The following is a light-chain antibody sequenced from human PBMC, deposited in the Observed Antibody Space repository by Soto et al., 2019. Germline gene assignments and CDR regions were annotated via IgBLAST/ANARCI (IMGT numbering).Light chain of an antibody. Sequence: QSLLTQPASLSGSPGQSITISCTGTSSDVGAYNYVSWYQQHPGKAPKLMIHEVSKRPSGVSNRFSGSKSGNTASLTISGLQAEDEADYYCSSYASSSTPYVFGTGTRVTVL. CDR3: SSYASSSTPYV. V-gene: IGLV2-14*01. CDR2: EVS. J-gene: IGLJ1*01. CDR1: SSDVGAYNY.